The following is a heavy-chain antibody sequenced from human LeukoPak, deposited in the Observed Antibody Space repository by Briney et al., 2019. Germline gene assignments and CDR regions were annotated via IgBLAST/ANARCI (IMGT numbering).Heavy chain of an antibody. CDR1: GFSFSTYW. CDR2: ITPDGSST. V-gene: IGHV3-74*01. Sequence: GGSLRLSCAASGFSFSTYWMHWVRQVPGKGPEWVSHITPDGSSTNYADSVKGRFTISRDNAKNTLYLQMNSLRAQDTAVYYCSSQISRGGNWGQGTLVTVSS. D-gene: IGHD3-16*01. CDR3: SSQISRGGN. J-gene: IGHJ4*02.